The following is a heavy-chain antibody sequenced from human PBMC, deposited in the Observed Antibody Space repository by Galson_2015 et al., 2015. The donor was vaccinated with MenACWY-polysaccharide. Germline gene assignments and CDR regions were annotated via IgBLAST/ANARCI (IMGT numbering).Heavy chain of an antibody. D-gene: IGHD5-18*01. CDR2: IRYDGSNK. CDR1: GFTFSSYG. V-gene: IGHV3-30*02. Sequence: SLRLSCAASGFTFSSYGMHWVRQAPGKGLEWVAFIRYDGSNKYYADSVKGRFTISRDNSKNTLYLQMNSLRAEDTAVYYCAKDWGYSYGTRPNYYFDYWGQGTLVTVSS. J-gene: IGHJ4*02. CDR3: AKDWGYSYGTRPNYYFDY.